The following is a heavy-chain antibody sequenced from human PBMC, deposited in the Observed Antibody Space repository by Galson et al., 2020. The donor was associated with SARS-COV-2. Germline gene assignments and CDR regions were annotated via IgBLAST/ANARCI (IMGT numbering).Heavy chain of an antibody. D-gene: IGHD3-22*01. J-gene: IGHJ4*02. CDR1: GYTFSNYD. Sequence: ASVTVSCKASGYTFSNYDINWVRQATGQGLEWMGWMNPNSGNTGYAQKFQGRVTMTRDTSISTASMELSSLTSDDTAVYYCVRRSDYYDSSTYYYWGQGTRVTVSA. V-gene: IGHV1-8*01. CDR3: VRRSDYYDSSTYYY. CDR2: MNPNSGNT.